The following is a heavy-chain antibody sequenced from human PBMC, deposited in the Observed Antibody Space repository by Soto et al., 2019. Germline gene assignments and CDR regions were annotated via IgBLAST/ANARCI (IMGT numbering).Heavy chain of an antibody. CDR3: ARFTGYCRGVSCYSFDY. V-gene: IGHV5-51*03. Sequence: EVQLVQSGAEVKKLGESLKISCKGSGYSFTSYWIAWVRQMPGEGLEWMGIIYPSDSDTRYSPSFQGQVTISADKSIRTAYLQWRSLKASDTAMYFCARFTGYCRGVSCYSFDYWGQGTLVTVSS. CDR2: IYPSDSDT. D-gene: IGHD2-15*01. J-gene: IGHJ4*02. CDR1: GYSFTSYW.